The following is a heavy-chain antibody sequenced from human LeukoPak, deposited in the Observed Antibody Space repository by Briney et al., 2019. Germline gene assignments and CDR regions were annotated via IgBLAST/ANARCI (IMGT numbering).Heavy chain of an antibody. CDR2: IDHSGST. V-gene: IGHV4-34*01. D-gene: IGHD1-26*01. Sequence: SETLSLTCAVYGGSFSGYYWSWIRQPPGKGLEWIGEIDHSGSTNYNPSLKSRVTISVDTSKNQFSLKLSSVTAADTAVYYCARGSGGSQNSDAFDIWGQGTMVTVSS. CDR1: GGSFSGYY. J-gene: IGHJ3*02. CDR3: ARGSGGSQNSDAFDI.